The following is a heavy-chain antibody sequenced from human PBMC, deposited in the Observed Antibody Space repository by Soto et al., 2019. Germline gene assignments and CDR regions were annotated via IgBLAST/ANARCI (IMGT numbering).Heavy chain of an antibody. V-gene: IGHV4-34*01. D-gene: IGHD2-2*01. J-gene: IGHJ4*02. Sequence: LSLPCAVYGGSFSGYYWSWIRQPPGKGLEWIGEINHSGSTNYNPSLKSRVTISVDTSKNQFSLKLSSVTAADTAVYYCARDYGSDIVVVPAAKAFDYWGQGTLVTVSS. CDR3: ARDYGSDIVVVPAAKAFDY. CDR2: INHSGST. CDR1: GGSFSGYY.